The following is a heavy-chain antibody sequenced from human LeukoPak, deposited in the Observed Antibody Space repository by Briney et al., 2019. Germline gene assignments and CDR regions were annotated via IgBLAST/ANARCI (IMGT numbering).Heavy chain of an antibody. D-gene: IGHD6-13*01. CDR3: ATSLGSSWSDWYFDL. J-gene: IGHJ2*01. CDR1: GYTFTSYA. CDR2: INTNTGNP. Sequence: GASVKVSCKASGYTFTSYAMNWVRQAPGQGLEWMGWINTNTGNPTYAQGFTGRFVFSLDTSVSTAYLQISSLKAEDTAVYYCATSLGSSWSDWYFDLWGRGTLVTVSS. V-gene: IGHV7-4-1*02.